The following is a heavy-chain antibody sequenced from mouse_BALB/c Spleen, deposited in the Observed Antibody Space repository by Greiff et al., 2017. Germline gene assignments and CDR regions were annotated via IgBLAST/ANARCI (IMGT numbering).Heavy chain of an antibody. CDR2: ISSGGGST. D-gene: IGHD3-2*01. CDR3: ERQDSSGFAMDY. Sequence: EVQLVESGGGLVKPGGSLKLSCAASGFAFSSYDMHWVRQTPEQRLEWVAYISSGGGSTYYPDTVKGRFTISRDNAKNTLYLQMSSLKSEDTAMYYCERQDSSGFAMDYWGQGTSVTVSS. CDR1: GFAFSSYD. J-gene: IGHJ4*01. V-gene: IGHV5-12-1*01.